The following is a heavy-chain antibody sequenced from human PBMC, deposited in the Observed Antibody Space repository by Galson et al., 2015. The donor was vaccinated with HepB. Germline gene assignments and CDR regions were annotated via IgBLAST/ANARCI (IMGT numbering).Heavy chain of an antibody. CDR2: IYYSGST. Sequence: LSLTCTVSGGSISSGGYYWSWIRQHPGKGLEWIGYIYYSGSTYYNPSLKSRVTISVDTSKNQFSLKLSSVTAADTAVYYCARGRITMVRGVMGPWYFDLWGRGTLVTVSS. CDR3: ARGRITMVRGVMGPWYFDL. D-gene: IGHD3-10*01. J-gene: IGHJ2*01. CDR1: GGSISSGGYY. V-gene: IGHV4-31*03.